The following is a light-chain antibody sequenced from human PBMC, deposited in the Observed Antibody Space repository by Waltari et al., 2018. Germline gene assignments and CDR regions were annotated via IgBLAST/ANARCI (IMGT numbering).Light chain of an antibody. Sequence: QSALTQPPSASGSPGQSVTISCTGTSSDVGAYNYVSWYQQYPGKAPKLIIYEVSKWPSGVPDRFSGSKSGNTASLTVSGLQAEDEADYYCSSYTGSNKVVFGGGTKLTVL. CDR2: EVS. J-gene: IGLJ2*01. CDR3: SSYTGSNKVV. CDR1: SSDVGAYNY. V-gene: IGLV2-8*01.